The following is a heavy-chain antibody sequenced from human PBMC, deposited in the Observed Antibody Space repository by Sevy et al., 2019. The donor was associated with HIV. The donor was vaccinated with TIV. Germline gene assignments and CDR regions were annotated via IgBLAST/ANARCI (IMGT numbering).Heavy chain of an antibody. CDR2: IKQDGSEK. J-gene: IGHJ6*02. D-gene: IGHD2-21*02. CDR3: ARNGPEVVTATLYYYYGMDV. V-gene: IGHV3-7*01. CDR1: GFTFSSYA. Sequence: GGSLRLSCAASGFTFSSYAMSWVRQAPGKGLEWVANIKQDGSEKYYVDSVKGRFTISRDNAKNSLYLQMNSLRAEDTAVYYCARNGPEVVTATLYYYYGMDVWGQGTTVTVSS.